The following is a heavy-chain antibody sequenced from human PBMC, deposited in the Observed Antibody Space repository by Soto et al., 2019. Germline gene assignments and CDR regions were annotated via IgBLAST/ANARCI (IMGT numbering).Heavy chain of an antibody. D-gene: IGHD1-7*01. CDR3: STDGLNYGSFDY. Sequence: PGGSLRLSCAASGLTFSYAWMTWLRQTPGRGLEWVGRIKNKRSDEATDYAAAVKGRFIISRDDSKNTLYLQMHSLTTEDTAVYYCSTDGLNYGSFDYWGQGTLVTVSS. CDR2: IKNKRSDEAT. CDR1: GLTFSYAW. V-gene: IGHV3-15*01. J-gene: IGHJ4*02.